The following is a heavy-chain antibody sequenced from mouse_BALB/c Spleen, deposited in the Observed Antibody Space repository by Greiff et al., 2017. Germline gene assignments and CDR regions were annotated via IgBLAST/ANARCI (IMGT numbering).Heavy chain of an antibody. J-gene: IGHJ2*01. Sequence: VQLQQSGAELAKPGASVKMSCKASGYTFTSYWMHWVKQRPGQGLEWIGYIYPSTGYTEYNQKFKDKATLTADKSSSTAYIQLSSLTSEDSAVYYCAYYFDYWGQGTTLTVSA. CDR3: AYYFDY. CDR1: GYTFTSYW. CDR2: IYPSTGYT. V-gene: IGHV1-7*01.